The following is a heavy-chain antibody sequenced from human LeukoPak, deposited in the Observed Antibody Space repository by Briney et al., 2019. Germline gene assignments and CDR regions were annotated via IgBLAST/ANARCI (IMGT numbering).Heavy chain of an antibody. Sequence: PGGSLRLSCAASGFTFIDYGIYWVRQAPGKGLEWVSGISGSGGGTYNADSVRGRFTISRDNSKNTLYLQMNSLRAEDTAVYYCAREGATYDRSGYFPFDHWGQGTLVTVSS. CDR3: AREGATYDRSGYFPFDH. J-gene: IGHJ4*02. D-gene: IGHD3-22*01. CDR1: GFTFIDYG. CDR2: ISGSGGGT. V-gene: IGHV3-23*01.